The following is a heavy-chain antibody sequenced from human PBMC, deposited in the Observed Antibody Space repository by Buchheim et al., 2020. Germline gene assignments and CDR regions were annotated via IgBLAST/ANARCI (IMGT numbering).Heavy chain of an antibody. CDR3: ARGKYRLLRWFDP. Sequence: QVQLQESGPGLVKPSQTLSLTCTVSGDSISTSSSYWSWIRQPAGQGLEWIGRIYSNGNTNYNLSLKSRVTISVDTSKNQFSLKLSSVTAADTAMYYCARGKYRLLRWFDPWGQGTL. CDR1: GDSISTSSSY. J-gene: IGHJ5*02. D-gene: IGHD5-12*01. CDR2: IYSNGNT. V-gene: IGHV4-61*02.